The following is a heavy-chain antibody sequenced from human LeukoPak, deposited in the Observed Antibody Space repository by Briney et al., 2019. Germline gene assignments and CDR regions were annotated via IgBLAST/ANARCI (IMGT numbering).Heavy chain of an antibody. CDR1: GGSISSGDYY. Sequence: SQTLSLTCTVSGGSISSGDYYWSWIRQPPGKGLEWIGYIYYNGSTYYNPSLKSRVTISVDTSKNQFSLKLSSVTAADTAVYYCARTGYSSGWSLDYWGQGTLVTVSS. V-gene: IGHV4-30-4*08. D-gene: IGHD6-19*01. CDR2: IYYNGST. J-gene: IGHJ4*02. CDR3: ARTGYSSGWSLDY.